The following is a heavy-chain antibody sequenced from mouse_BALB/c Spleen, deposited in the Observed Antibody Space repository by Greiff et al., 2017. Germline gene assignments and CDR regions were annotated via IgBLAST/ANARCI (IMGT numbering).Heavy chain of an antibody. CDR3: ARTDGYSYYYAMDY. CDR1: GFTFSSFG. Sequence: EVKLVESGGGLVQPGGSRKLSCAASGFTFSSFGMHWVRQAPEKGLEWVAYISSGSSTIYYAATVKGRFTISRDNPKNTLFLQMTSLRSEDTAMYYCARTDGYSYYYAMDYWGQGTSVTVSS. D-gene: IGHD1-2*01. CDR2: ISSGSSTI. J-gene: IGHJ4*01. V-gene: IGHV5-17*02.